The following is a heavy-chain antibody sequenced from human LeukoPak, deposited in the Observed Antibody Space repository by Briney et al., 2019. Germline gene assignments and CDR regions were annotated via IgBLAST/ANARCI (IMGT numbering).Heavy chain of an antibody. Sequence: GGSLRLSCATSGFTFSNCGMHWVRQTPGKGLEWVAFIRFDGTNKYYRDSVKGRFTISRDNSKNTLYLQMNSLRPGDTAVYYCAKPRNTNMDPFDYWGQGTLVTVSS. CDR2: IRFDGTNK. CDR3: AKPRNTNMDPFDY. J-gene: IGHJ4*02. D-gene: IGHD5-18*01. CDR1: GFTFSNCG. V-gene: IGHV3-30*02.